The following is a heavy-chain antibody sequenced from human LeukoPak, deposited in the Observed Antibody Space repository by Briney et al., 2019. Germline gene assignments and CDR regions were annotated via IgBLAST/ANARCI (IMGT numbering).Heavy chain of an antibody. Sequence: AGGSLRLSCAASGFTFSSYSMNWVRQAPGKGLEWVSSISSSSSYIYYADSVKGRFTISRDNAKNSLYLQMNSLRAEDTAVYYCARAGDPKGEVYWGQGTLVTVSS. D-gene: IGHD1-26*01. J-gene: IGHJ4*02. CDR3: ARAGDPKGEVY. CDR2: ISSSSSYI. CDR1: GFTFSSYS. V-gene: IGHV3-21*01.